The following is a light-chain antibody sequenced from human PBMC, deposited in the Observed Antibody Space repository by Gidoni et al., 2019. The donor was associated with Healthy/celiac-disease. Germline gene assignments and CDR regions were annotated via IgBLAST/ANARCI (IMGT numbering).Light chain of an antibody. J-gene: IGKJ2*01. CDR2: AAS. Sequence: DIQMTQSPSSLSASVGDRVTITCRASQSISSYLNWYQQKPGNAPKLLIYAASSLQSGVPSRFSGSGSGTDFTLTISSLQPEDFATYYCQQSYSTPPEFTFGQXTKLESK. CDR1: QSISSY. CDR3: QQSYSTPPEFT. V-gene: IGKV1-39*01.